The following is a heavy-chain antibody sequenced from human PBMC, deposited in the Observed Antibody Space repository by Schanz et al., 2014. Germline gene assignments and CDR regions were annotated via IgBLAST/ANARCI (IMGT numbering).Heavy chain of an antibody. Sequence: EGQLLESGGGLIQPGGSLRLSCAASGFTFSSYAMNWVRQAPGKGLEWVSAIGTAGDTFYLDSVKGRFTISRENAKNSLYLQMNSLRAEDTAVYYCAREQIMAAAGLVDYWGHGTLVTVSS. CDR1: GFTFSSYA. J-gene: IGHJ4*01. D-gene: IGHD6-13*01. V-gene: IGHV3-23*01. CDR2: IGTAGDT. CDR3: AREQIMAAAGLVDY.